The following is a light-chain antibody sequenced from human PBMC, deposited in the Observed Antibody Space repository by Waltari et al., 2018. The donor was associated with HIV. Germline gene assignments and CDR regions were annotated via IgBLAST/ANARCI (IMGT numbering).Light chain of an antibody. CDR2: RDD. Sequence: QSVLTQQPSTSGTPGQRVTISCSGRSSNSGSHYVYWYRHLPGTAPKIVMYRDDQRPSGVPVRFSGSKSGTSASLAISGLRSEDEADYFCATWDDSLSGSVFGGGTKLTVL. CDR1: SSNSGSHY. CDR3: ATWDDSLSGSV. J-gene: IGLJ3*02. V-gene: IGLV1-47*01.